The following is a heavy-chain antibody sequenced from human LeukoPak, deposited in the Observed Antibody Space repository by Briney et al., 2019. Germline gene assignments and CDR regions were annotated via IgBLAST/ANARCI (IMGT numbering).Heavy chain of an antibody. CDR2: IYSGGST. Sequence: PGGPLRLSCAASGFTVSSNYMSWVRQAPGKGLEWVSVIYSGGSTYYVDSVKGRFTISRDNSKNTLYLQMNSLRAEDTAVYYCARGGLPGIAAAGIEVVYYYYYGMDVWGQGTTVTVSS. J-gene: IGHJ6*02. CDR3: ARGGLPGIAAAGIEVVYYYYYGMDV. V-gene: IGHV3-66*01. D-gene: IGHD6-13*01. CDR1: GFTVSSNY.